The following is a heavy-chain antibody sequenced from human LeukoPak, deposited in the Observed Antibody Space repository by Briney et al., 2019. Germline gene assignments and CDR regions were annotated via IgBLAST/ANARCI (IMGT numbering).Heavy chain of an antibody. V-gene: IGHV3-23*01. CDR2: ISGSGGST. Sequence: GGSLRLSCAASGFTFDDYGMSWVRQAPGKGLEWVSAISGSGGSTYYADSVKGRFTISRDNSKNTLYLQMNSLRAEDTAVYYCAKDISYYYDSSGYYYHWGQGTLVTVSS. CDR3: AKDISYYYDSSGYYYH. D-gene: IGHD3-22*01. J-gene: IGHJ5*02. CDR1: GFTFDDYG.